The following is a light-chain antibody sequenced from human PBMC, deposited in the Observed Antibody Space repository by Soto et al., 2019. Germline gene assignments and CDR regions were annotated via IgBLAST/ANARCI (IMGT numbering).Light chain of an antibody. Sequence: DIQMTQSPSTLSASVGDRVTITCRASQSIDSWLAWYQQKPGKAPTLLIYKASSLESGVPSRFSGSESGTDFALTISNLQPDDFASYYCQQYKSHSYTFGEGTKLEIK. J-gene: IGKJ2*01. CDR1: QSIDSW. CDR2: KAS. CDR3: QQYKSHSYT. V-gene: IGKV1-5*03.